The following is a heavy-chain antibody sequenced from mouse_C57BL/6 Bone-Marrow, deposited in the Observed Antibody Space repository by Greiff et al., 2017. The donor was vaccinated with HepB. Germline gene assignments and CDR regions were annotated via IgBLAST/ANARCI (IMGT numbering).Heavy chain of an antibody. CDR1: GYTFTGYW. Sequence: QVQLKESGAELMKPGASVKLSCKATGYTFTGYWIEWVKQRPGHGLEWIGEILPGSGSTNYNEKFKGKATFTADTSSNTAYLQLSSLTSEDTAIYYCARGDYYGSSYVYYAMDYWGQGTSVTVSS. V-gene: IGHV1-9*01. J-gene: IGHJ4*01. CDR3: ARGDYYGSSYVYYAMDY. D-gene: IGHD1-1*01. CDR2: ILPGSGST.